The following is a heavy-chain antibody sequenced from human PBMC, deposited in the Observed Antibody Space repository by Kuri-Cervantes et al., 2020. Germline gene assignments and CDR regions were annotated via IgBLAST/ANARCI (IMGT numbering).Heavy chain of an antibody. D-gene: IGHD4-23*01. CDR2: IYYSGST. V-gene: IGHV4-59*12. CDR1: GGSISSYY. CDR3: AREGLEYGGSDY. J-gene: IGHJ4*02. Sequence: SETLSLTCTVSGGSISSYYWSWIRQPPGKGLEWIGYIYYSGSTNYNPSLESRVTTSVDTSKNQFSLKLSSVTAADTAVYYCAREGLEYGGSDYWGQGTLVTVSS.